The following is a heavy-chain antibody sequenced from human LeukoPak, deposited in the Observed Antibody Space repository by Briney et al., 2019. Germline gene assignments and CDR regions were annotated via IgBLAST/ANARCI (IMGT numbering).Heavy chain of an antibody. V-gene: IGHV3-15*01. CDR1: GFTFSNAW. CDR2: IKSKTDGGTT. J-gene: IGHJ1*01. D-gene: IGHD3-22*01. Sequence: PGGSLRLSCAASGFTFSNAWMSWVRQAPGKGLEWVGRIKSKTDGGTTDYAAPAKGRFTISRDDSKNTLYLQMNSLKTEDTAVYYCTTDRYYYDSSGPVDFQHWGQGTLVTVSS. CDR3: TTDRYYYDSSGPVDFQH.